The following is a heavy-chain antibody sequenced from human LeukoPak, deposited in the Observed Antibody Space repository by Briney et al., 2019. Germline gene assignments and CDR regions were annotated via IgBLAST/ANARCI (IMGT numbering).Heavy chain of an antibody. D-gene: IGHD3-10*01. J-gene: IGHJ6*02. Sequence: PSETLSLTCTVFAGSISGYYWSWIRQPPGKGLEWIGYIHYSGITNYNPSLKSRVTISVDTSKNQFSLKLSSVTAADTAVYYCARSGTMVRGVPLEIPYYYYYGMDVWGQGTTVTVSS. CDR2: IHYSGIT. CDR1: AGSISGYY. CDR3: ARSGTMVRGVPLEIPYYYYYGMDV. V-gene: IGHV4-59*01.